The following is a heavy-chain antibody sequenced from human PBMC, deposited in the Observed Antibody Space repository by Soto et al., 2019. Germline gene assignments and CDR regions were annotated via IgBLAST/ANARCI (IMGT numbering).Heavy chain of an antibody. CDR3: ARRYDYIFNWFDP. D-gene: IGHD3-16*01. Sequence: SETLSFTCTVSGGSISSSSYYWGWIRQPPGKGLEWIGSIYYSGSTYYNPSLKSRVTISVDTSKNQFSLKLSSVTAADTAVYYCARRYDYIFNWFDPWGQGTLVTVSS. CDR2: IYYSGST. V-gene: IGHV4-39*01. CDR1: GGSISSSSYY. J-gene: IGHJ5*02.